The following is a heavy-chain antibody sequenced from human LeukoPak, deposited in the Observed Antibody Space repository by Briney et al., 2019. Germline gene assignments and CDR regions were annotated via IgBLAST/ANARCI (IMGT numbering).Heavy chain of an antibody. D-gene: IGHD3-10*01. CDR1: GFTFSSYW. CDR2: IKRDGNEK. J-gene: IGHJ5*01. V-gene: IGHV3-7*01. CDR3: VRLRRNSDRSYYYYYYDS. Sequence: GGSLRLSCAASGFTFSSYWMNWVRQAPGKGLEWVANIKRDGNEKNYVDSVKGRFSISRDNAKNSLYLQMDSLRAEDTAVYYCVRLRRNSDRSYYYYYYDSWGQGILVTVSS.